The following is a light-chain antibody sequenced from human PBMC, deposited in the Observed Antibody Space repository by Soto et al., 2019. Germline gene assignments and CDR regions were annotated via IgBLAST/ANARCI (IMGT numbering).Light chain of an antibody. CDR3: CSYAGSMTWV. CDR2: EAT. V-gene: IGLV2-23*01. Sequence: QSALTQPASMSGSPGQSITISCTGSSSDVGSYTFVSWYQHHPGKAPKLMIYEATKRPSGVSHRFSGSKSGNTASLTISGLQAEDEGEYYCCSYAGSMTWVFGGGTKLTVL. J-gene: IGLJ3*02. CDR1: SSDVGSYTF.